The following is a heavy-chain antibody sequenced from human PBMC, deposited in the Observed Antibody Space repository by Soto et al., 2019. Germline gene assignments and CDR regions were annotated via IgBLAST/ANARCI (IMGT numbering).Heavy chain of an antibody. V-gene: IGHV4-39*01. CDR2: IYYSGST. J-gene: IGHJ6*02. CDR3: ARQGSDVWSGYEGYYYGMDG. CDR1: GGSISSSSYY. D-gene: IGHD3-3*01. Sequence: SETLSLTCTVSGGSISSSSYYWGWIRQPPGKGLEWIGSIYYSGSTYYNPSLKSRVTISVDTSKNQFSLKLSSVTAADTAVYYCARQGSDVWSGYEGYYYGMDGWGQGTTVTVSS.